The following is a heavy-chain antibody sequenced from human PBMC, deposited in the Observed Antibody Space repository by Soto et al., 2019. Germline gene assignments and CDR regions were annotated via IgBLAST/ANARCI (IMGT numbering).Heavy chain of an antibody. V-gene: IGHV3-53*01. CDR2: IYSGGST. CDR3: ASTAGSVDD. Sequence: GASLSLSCSASGFTVSSNYMSWVRQAPGKGLEWVSVIYSGGSTYYADSVKGRFTISRDNSKNTLYLQMNSLRAEDTAVYYCASTAGSVDDWGQGTLVTFSS. D-gene: IGHD5-18*01. J-gene: IGHJ4*02. CDR1: GFTVSSNY.